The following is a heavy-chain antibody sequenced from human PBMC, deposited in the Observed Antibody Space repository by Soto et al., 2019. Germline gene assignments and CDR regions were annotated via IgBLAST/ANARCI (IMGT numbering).Heavy chain of an antibody. D-gene: IGHD4-17*01. CDR2: INPNSGGT. V-gene: IGHV1-2*02. J-gene: IGHJ3*02. CDR1: GYTFTGYY. CDR3: ARDDYGDYFGNDAFVI. Sequence: ASVKVSCKASGYTFTGYYMHWVRQAPGQGLEWMGWINPNSGGTNYAQKFQGRVTMTRDTSISTAYMELSRLRSDDTAVYYCARDDYGDYFGNDAFVIWGQGRMVTVSS.